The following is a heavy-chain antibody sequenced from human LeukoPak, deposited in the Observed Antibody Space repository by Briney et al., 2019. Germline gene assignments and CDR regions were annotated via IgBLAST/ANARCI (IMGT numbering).Heavy chain of an antibody. D-gene: IGHD6-19*01. V-gene: IGHV1-2*02. CDR3: AREASSGRGYFDY. Sequence: GASVKVSCKASGYTFTGYYMHWVRQAPGQGLEWMGWINPNGGGTNYAQKFQGRVTMTRDTSISTAYMELSRLRSDDTAVYYCAREASSGRGYFDYWGQGTLVTVSS. CDR2: INPNGGGT. J-gene: IGHJ4*02. CDR1: GYTFTGYY.